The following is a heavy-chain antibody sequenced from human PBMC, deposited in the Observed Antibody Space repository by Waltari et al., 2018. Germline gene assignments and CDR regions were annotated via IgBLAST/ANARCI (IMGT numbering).Heavy chain of an antibody. D-gene: IGHD1-26*01. V-gene: IGHV3-30*02. J-gene: IGHJ5*02. CDR1: GFTFSSFG. Sequence: QLVESGGGVVQPGGSLRLSCAASGFTFSSFGMHWVRQAPGEGLELVTFIRYVGSNKYYADSVKGRFIISRDNSKNTVYLQMNSLRPEDAAVYYCAKGSGSYEGFDPWGQGTLVTVSS. CDR3: AKGSGSYEGFDP. CDR2: IRYVGSNK.